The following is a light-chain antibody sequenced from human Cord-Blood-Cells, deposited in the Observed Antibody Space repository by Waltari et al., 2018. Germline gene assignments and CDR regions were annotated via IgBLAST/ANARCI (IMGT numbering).Light chain of an antibody. J-gene: IGKJ4*01. CDR2: WAS. CDR1: QSVLYSSNKTSY. Sequence: IVMTQSPDSLHASVGESAPLHGTSSQSVLYSSNKTSYVAWYQQKPGQPRKLLISWASTRESGVPDRVSGRGSGTEFTLTISSLQAEDVAVYDGQQYYSTPLTFGGGTKVEIK. V-gene: IGKV4-1*01. CDR3: QQYYSTPLT.